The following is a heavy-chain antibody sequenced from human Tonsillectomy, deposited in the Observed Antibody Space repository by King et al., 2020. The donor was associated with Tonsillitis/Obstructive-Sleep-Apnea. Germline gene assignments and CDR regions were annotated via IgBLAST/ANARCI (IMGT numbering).Heavy chain of an antibody. Sequence: VQLVESGGGLVQPGGSLRLSCAASGFIFSSYEMNWVRQAPGKGLEWVSYITSSGATINYADSVKGPFTISRDNAKNSLYVQMNSLRAEDTAIYYCARGRGGEDDGFDIWGQGTMVTVSS. CDR3: ARGRGGEDDGFDI. J-gene: IGHJ3*02. CDR1: GFIFSSYE. D-gene: IGHD3-10*01. CDR2: ITSSGATI. V-gene: IGHV3-48*03.